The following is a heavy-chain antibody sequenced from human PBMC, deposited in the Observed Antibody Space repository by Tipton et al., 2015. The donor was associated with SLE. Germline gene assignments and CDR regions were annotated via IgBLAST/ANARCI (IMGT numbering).Heavy chain of an antibody. V-gene: IGHV4-59*11. D-gene: IGHD3-16*01. Sequence: TLSLTCTVSGASIGSHHWTWIRQPPGKGLEWIGQMHNSGDSTYNPSLKSRVTMSVDTSKNHFSLKLTSVIAADTAVYYCARDARGGERDYWGQGTLVTVSS. CDR3: ARDARGGERDY. J-gene: IGHJ4*02. CDR1: GASIGSHH. CDR2: MHNSGDS.